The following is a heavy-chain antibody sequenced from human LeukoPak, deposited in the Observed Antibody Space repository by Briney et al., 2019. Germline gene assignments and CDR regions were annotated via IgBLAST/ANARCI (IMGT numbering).Heavy chain of an antibody. D-gene: IGHD3-16*01. J-gene: IGHJ6*03. V-gene: IGHV3-23*01. CDR3: AKGLRTGVGPYMGYHYYMDV. Sequence: GGSLRLSCAASGFTFSSYAMSWVRQAPGKGLKWVSTINDNGAGTYYADSVKGRFTISRDNSYNTVSLQMNSLRDEDTGVYFCAKGLRTGVGPYMGYHYYMDVWGRGATVTVSS. CDR1: GFTFSSYA. CDR2: INDNGAGT.